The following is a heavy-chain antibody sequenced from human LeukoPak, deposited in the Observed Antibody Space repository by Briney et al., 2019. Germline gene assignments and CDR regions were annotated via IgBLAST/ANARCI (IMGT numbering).Heavy chain of an antibody. Sequence: PGGSLRLSCAASGFTFSSYDMNWVRQSPGKGLEWVSYISSSNSTIFYADSVAGRFTISRDNAKNSLYLQMNSLRAEDTAVYYCTRGRWNSDYWGQGTLVTVSS. V-gene: IGHV3-48*01. D-gene: IGHD1-7*01. CDR2: ISSSNSTI. CDR3: TRGRWNSDY. CDR1: GFTFSSYD. J-gene: IGHJ4*02.